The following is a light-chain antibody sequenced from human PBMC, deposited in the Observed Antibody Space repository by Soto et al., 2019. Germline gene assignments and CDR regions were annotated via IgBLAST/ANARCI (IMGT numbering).Light chain of an antibody. CDR1: QSVSNNY. J-gene: IGKJ4*01. V-gene: IGKV3-20*01. CDR3: QQYSSSPFT. Sequence: EIVLTQSPGTLSLSPGERATLSCRASQSVSNNYLAWYQQKPGQAPRLLIYGASNKATGIPDRFSGSGSGTDFTLTISRLEPEDFAVYYCQQYSSSPFTFGGGTKVDIK. CDR2: GAS.